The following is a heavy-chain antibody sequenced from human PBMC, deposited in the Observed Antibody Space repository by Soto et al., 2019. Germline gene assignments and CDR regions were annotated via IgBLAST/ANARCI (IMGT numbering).Heavy chain of an antibody. D-gene: IGHD3-22*01. V-gene: IGHV4-59*08. CDR2: IYNSGRT. J-gene: IGHJ4*02. CDR1: GGSISSYY. Sequence: PSETLSLTCTVSGGSISSYYWSWIRQPLGKGLEWIGYIYNSGRTNYNPSLKSRVTISVDTSKNQFSLKLSSVTAADTAVYYCARLGGYYQAFDNWGQGTLVTVSS. CDR3: ARLGGYYQAFDN.